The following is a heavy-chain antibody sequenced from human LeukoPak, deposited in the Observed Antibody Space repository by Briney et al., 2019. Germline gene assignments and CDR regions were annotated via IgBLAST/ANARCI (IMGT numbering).Heavy chain of an antibody. J-gene: IGHJ6*03. CDR1: GGTFSSYA. Sequence: GASVKVSCKASGGTFSSYAISWVRQAPGQGLEWMGGIIPIFGTANCAQKFQGRVTITTDESTSTAYMELSSLRSEDTAVYYCARGKEIVVVPAAMDPYYYYYYMDVWGKGTTVTVSS. CDR2: IIPIFGTA. D-gene: IGHD2-2*01. V-gene: IGHV1-69*05. CDR3: ARGKEIVVVPAAMDPYYYYYYMDV.